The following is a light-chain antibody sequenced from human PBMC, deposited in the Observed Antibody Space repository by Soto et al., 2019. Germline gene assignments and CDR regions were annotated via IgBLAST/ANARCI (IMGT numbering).Light chain of an antibody. V-gene: IGKV1-39*01. CDR1: QSISNY. CDR2: AAS. CDR3: QQTYSTPVT. J-gene: IGKJ5*01. Sequence: DIQMTQSPSSLSASVGDSVTITCRASQSISNYLNWYQQKPGKAPNLLIYAASSLQSGVPSRFSGSGSGTDFTFTISSLQPEDFATYFCQQTYSTPVTFGQGTRLEI.